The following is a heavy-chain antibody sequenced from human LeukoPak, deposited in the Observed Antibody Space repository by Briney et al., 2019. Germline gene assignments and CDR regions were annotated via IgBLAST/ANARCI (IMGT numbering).Heavy chain of an antibody. V-gene: IGHV1-2*02. J-gene: IGHJ5*02. CDR2: INPSSGGT. Sequence: ASVKVSCKASGYTFTGYYMHWVRQAPGQGLEWMGWINPSSGGTNYAQKFQGRVTMTRDTSISTAYMELSRLRSDDTAVYYCAREDYYGSGSSNWFDPWGQGTLVTVSS. D-gene: IGHD3-10*01. CDR1: GYTFTGYY. CDR3: AREDYYGSGSSNWFDP.